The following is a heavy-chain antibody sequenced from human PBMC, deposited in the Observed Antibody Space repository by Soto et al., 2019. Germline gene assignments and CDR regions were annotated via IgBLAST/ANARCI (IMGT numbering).Heavy chain of an antibody. J-gene: IGHJ5*02. V-gene: IGHV4-59*01. CDR1: GVSISSYY. D-gene: IGHD5-18*01. CDR2: IYYSGST. Sequence: PSETLSLTCTVSGVSISSYYWSWIRQPPGKGLEWIGYIYYSGSTNYNPSLKSRVTISVDTSKNQFSLKLSSVTAADTAVYYCARALGYSYGHRFEPCGQGTLVTVPS. CDR3: ARALGYSYGHRFEP.